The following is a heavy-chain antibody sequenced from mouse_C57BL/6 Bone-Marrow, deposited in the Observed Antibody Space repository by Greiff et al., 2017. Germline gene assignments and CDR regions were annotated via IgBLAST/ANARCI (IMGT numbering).Heavy chain of an antibody. CDR1: GFNIKNTY. CDR2: IDPANGNT. CDR3: ARGNDGYFSWFAD. J-gene: IGHJ3*01. D-gene: IGHD2-3*01. Sequence: VQLQQSVAELVRPGASVKLSCTASGFNIKNTYMHWVKQRPEQCLEWIGRIDPANGNTKYAPKFQGTATITADTSSNTAYPQLSSLTSEDTAIYYCARGNDGYFSWFADWGQGTLVTVSA. V-gene: IGHV14-3*01.